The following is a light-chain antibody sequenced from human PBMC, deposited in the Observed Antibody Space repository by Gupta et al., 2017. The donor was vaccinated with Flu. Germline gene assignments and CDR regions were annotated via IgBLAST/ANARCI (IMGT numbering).Light chain of an antibody. CDR1: QGISSY. J-gene: IGKJ1*01. Sequence: IRMTQSPSSFSASPGDRVTITCRASQGISSYLAWYQQKPGKPPKLLIYAASTVQSGVPSRFSGSRSGTDFTLPISCLQSEDFATYYCQQYYSYPPWTFGQGTKVEIK. CDR2: AAS. V-gene: IGKV1-8*01. CDR3: QQYYSYPPWT.